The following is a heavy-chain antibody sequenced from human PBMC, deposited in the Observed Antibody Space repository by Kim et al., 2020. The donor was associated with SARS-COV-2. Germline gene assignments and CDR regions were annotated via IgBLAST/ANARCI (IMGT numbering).Heavy chain of an antibody. D-gene: IGHD3-22*01. Sequence: GGSLRLSCAVSGFTFSSYWMHWVRQAPGKGLVWVSRIKGDGSSTVYADSVKGRFTISRDNAKNTLYLQMNSLRAEDTAIYYCARDPDYRGYSYFQNWGQGTLVTVSS. CDR2: IKGDGSST. CDR3: ARDPDYRGYSYFQN. CDR1: GFTFSSYW. J-gene: IGHJ1*01. V-gene: IGHV3-74*01.